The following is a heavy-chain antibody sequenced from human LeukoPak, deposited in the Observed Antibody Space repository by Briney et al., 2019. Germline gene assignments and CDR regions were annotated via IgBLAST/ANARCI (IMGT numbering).Heavy chain of an antibody. J-gene: IGHJ6*02. CDR1: IGSISSSKW. CDR2: IYLYGTT. V-gene: IGHV4-4*02. CDR3: ARQKWEQQGGDYYFNGLDV. D-gene: IGHD1/OR15-1a*01. Sequence: SETLSLTCSVSIGSISSSKWWSWVRQSPVKGLEWIGEIYLYGTTNYNPSFTSRVTMSVDRSRNQFSLKLTSVTAADTAVYYCARQKWEQQGGDYYFNGLDVWGPGTTVIVSS.